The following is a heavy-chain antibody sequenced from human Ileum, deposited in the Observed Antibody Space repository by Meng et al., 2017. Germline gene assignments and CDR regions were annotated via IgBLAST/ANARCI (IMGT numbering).Heavy chain of an antibody. CDR3: VRDEDYAFFQTGPHFDN. Sequence: QLVACGGCLSVPGGILVFALEASGLTFKQSWIHWVSKVTGKCLDWFSRIFEDGNNGIITTYAESGNGSFTITRANTKSKVYLQMNSLRVDDTAVYYCVRDEDYAFFQTGPHFDNWGQGTLVTVSS. D-gene: IGHD3-16*01. J-gene: IGHJ4*02. CDR2: IFEDGNNGIIT. CDR1: GLTFKQSW. V-gene: IGHV3-74*03.